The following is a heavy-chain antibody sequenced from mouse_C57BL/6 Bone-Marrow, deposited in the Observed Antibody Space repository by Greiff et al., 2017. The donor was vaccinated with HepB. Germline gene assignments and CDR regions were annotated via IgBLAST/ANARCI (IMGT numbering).Heavy chain of an antibody. CDR3: AASTVVYWYFDV. J-gene: IGHJ1*03. D-gene: IGHD1-1*01. CDR2: ISSGSSTI. V-gene: IGHV5-17*01. Sequence: EVKLVESGGGLVKPGGSLKLSCAASGFTFSGYGMHWVRQAPEKGLEWVAYISSGSSTIYYADTVKGRFTISRDNAKNTLFLQMTSLRSEDTAMYYCAASTVVYWYFDVWGTGTTVTVSS. CDR1: GFTFSGYG.